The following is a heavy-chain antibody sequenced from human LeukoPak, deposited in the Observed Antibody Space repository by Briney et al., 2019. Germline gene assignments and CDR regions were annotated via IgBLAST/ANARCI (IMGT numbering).Heavy chain of an antibody. V-gene: IGHV3-33*01. Sequence: GRSLRLSCAASGFTFSSYGMHWVRQAPGKGLEWVAVIWYDGSNKYYADSVKGRLTISRDNSKNTLYLQMNSLRAEDTAVYYCARDGEGYYYDTNHAFDIWGQGTMVTVSS. CDR1: GFTFSSYG. CDR2: IWYDGSNK. D-gene: IGHD3-22*01. J-gene: IGHJ3*02. CDR3: ARDGEGYYYDTNHAFDI.